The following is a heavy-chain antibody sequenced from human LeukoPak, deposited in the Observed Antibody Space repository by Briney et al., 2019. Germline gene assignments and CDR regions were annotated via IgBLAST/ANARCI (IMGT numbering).Heavy chain of an antibody. J-gene: IGHJ6*02. D-gene: IGHD3-10*01. V-gene: IGHV1-69*02. CDR1: GGTFSSYT. Sequence: ASVKVSFKSSGGTFSSYTISMVRQAPGQGLEWMGRIIPILGIANYAQKFQGRVMITADKSTSRAYMELSSLRSEDTAVYYCARGGQLGEYYYGMDVWGQGTTVTVSS. CDR3: ARGGQLGEYYYGMDV. CDR2: IIPILGIA.